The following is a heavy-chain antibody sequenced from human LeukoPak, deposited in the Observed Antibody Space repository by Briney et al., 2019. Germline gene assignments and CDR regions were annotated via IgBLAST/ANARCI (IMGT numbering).Heavy chain of an antibody. CDR2: ISYDGSNE. CDR1: GFTFSSYG. D-gene: IGHD3-3*01. V-gene: IGHV3-30*03. CDR3: ASDFWSGYYTPMGVNY. J-gene: IGHJ4*02. Sequence: QPGRSLRLSCAASGFTFSSYGIHWVRQAPGKGLEWVALISYDGSNEYYADSVRGRFTISRDNAKNSLYLQMNSLRAEDTAVYYCASDFWSGYYTPMGVNYWGQGTLVTVSS.